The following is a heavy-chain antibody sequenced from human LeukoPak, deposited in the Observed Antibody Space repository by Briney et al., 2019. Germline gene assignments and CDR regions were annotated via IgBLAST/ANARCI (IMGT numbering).Heavy chain of an antibody. CDR2: IHFSVSS. J-gene: IGHJ5*02. CDR1: GDSINKFY. D-gene: IGHD3-9*01. Sequence: PSDTLSLTCIVSGDSINKFYWSWIRQPPGKGLEWVGYIHFSVSSNYNPSLKSRVTMSIDTSKNQFALRLSSVSAADTAIYYCARDDWLSGRFDPWGQGIRVRVSS. V-gene: IGHV4-59*12. CDR3: ARDDWLSGRFDP.